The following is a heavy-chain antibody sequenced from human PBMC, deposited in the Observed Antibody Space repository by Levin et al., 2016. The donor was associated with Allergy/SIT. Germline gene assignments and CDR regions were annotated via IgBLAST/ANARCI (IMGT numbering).Heavy chain of an antibody. CDR1: GFSVSSNY. CDR2: IYGGGQT. CDR3: VRKTIGVPSTGAC. V-gene: IGHV3-66*01. D-gene: IGHD2-2*01. J-gene: IGHJ4*02. Sequence: GESLKISCAASGFSVSSNYMNWVRQAPGKGLEWVSLIYGGGQTSYADSVKGRFTISRDNSKNTIYLQMNSVRAEDTARYYCVRKTIGVPSTGACWGQGTQVTVSS.